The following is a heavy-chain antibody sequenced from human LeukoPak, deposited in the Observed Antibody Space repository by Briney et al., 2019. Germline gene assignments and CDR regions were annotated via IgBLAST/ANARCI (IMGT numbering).Heavy chain of an antibody. CDR1: GFTFSSYA. CDR3: AKVATKGNYYDSSGYSLDY. J-gene: IGHJ4*02. CDR2: ISGSGDNT. D-gene: IGHD3-22*01. V-gene: IGHV3-23*01. Sequence: PGGSLRLSCAASGFTFSSYALSWVRQGPGKGLEWVSHISGSGDNTYYADSVKGRFTISRDNSKNTLYLQMNSLRAEDTAVFYCAKVATKGNYYDSSGYSLDYWGQGTLVTVSS.